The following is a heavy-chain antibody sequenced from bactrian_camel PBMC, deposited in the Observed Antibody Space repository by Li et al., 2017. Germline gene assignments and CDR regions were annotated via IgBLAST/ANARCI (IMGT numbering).Heavy chain of an antibody. CDR1: GYTGSSYS. V-gene: IGHV3S1*01. D-gene: IGHD2*01. CDR2: LSSFSIIGA. Sequence: HVQLVESGGGSVQAGGSLRLSYAPSGYTGSSYSMGWFRQAPGKGLEWVSHLSSFSIIGATYTDSVKGRFTISRDNAKNTLYLQLNSLKSDDTAMYYCAKGGVPYCSGGYCWAFHYWGQGTQVTVS. CDR3: AKGGVPYCSGGYCWAFHY. J-gene: IGHJ4*01.